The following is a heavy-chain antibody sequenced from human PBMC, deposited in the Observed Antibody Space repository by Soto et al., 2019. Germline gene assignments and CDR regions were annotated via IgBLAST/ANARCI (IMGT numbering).Heavy chain of an antibody. V-gene: IGHV1-24*01. CDR2: FDPEDGET. J-gene: IGHJ4*02. Sequence: ASVKVSCKVSGYTLTELSMHWVRQAPGKGLEWMGGFDPEDGETIYAQKFQGRVTMTEDTSTDTAYMELSSLRSEDTAVYYCATTFWSGYYKHLYYFDYWGQGTLVTVSS. D-gene: IGHD3-3*01. CDR3: ATTFWSGYYKHLYYFDY. CDR1: GYTLTELS.